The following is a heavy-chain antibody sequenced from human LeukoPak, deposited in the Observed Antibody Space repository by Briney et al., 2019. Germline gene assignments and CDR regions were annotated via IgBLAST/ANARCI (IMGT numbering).Heavy chain of an antibody. D-gene: IGHD1-26*01. Sequence: GGSLRLSCVASGFTFSGSAMHWVRQASGKGLEWVGRIRSKANSYATAYAASVKGRFTISRDDSKNTAYLQMNSLKTEDTAVYYCTTMGATTDYWGQGTLVTVSS. V-gene: IGHV3-73*01. CDR1: GFTFSGSA. CDR3: TTMGATTDY. CDR2: IRSKANSYAT. J-gene: IGHJ4*02.